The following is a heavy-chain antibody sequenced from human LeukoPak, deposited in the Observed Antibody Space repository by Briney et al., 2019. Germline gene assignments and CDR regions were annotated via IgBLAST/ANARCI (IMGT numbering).Heavy chain of an antibody. J-gene: IGHJ4*02. CDR3: ARGPALVRGVITASGGDY. V-gene: IGHV1-8*01. CDR1: RYTFTTYI. Sequence: ASVTVSCMASRYTFTTYILNWVRPATGQGREWMGWMNPSTGNTGYAQRFQGRVTMTRNTSIGTAYMELSSLTSDDTAVYYCARGPALVRGVITASGGDYWGQGVLVTVSS. CDR2: MNPSTGNT. D-gene: IGHD3-10*01.